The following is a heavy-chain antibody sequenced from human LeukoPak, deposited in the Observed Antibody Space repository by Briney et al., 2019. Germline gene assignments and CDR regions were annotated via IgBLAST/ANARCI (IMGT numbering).Heavy chain of an antibody. V-gene: IGHV1-24*01. CDR1: GYTLTELS. CDR3: ATTRTSGGWSGGWFDP. J-gene: IGHJ5*02. CDR2: FDPEDGET. D-gene: IGHD6-19*01. Sequence: ASVKVSCKVSGYTLTELSMHWVRQAHGKGLELMGGFDPEDGETIYAQKFQGRVTMTEDTSTDTAYMELSSLRSEDTAVYYCATTRTSGGWSGGWFDPWGQGTLVTVSS.